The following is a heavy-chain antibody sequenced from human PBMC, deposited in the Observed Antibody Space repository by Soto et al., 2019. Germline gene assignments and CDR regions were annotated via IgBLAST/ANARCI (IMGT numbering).Heavy chain of an antibody. CDR3: AKDPGVYRGYYYYGMDV. CDR1: GFTFSSYG. CDR2: ISYDGSNK. Sequence: GGSLRLSCAASGFTFSSYGMHWVRQAPGKGLEWVAVISYDGSNKYYADSVKGRFTISRDNSKNTLYLQMNSLRAEDTAVYYCAKDPGVYRGYYYYGMDVWGQGTTVTVSS. V-gene: IGHV3-30*18. J-gene: IGHJ6*02. D-gene: IGHD3-10*01.